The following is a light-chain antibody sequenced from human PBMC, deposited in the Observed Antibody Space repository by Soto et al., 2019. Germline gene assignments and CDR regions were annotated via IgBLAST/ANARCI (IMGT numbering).Light chain of an antibody. J-gene: IGKJ2*01. Sequence: DNQMTQSPSSLSASVGDRVTITCRASQSISSYLNWYQQKPGKAPKLLIYAASSLQSGVPSRFSGSGSGTDFTLTISSLQPEDFASYYCQQSYSTPLTVGQGTKLEIK. CDR3: QQSYSTPLT. V-gene: IGKV1-39*01. CDR2: AAS. CDR1: QSISSY.